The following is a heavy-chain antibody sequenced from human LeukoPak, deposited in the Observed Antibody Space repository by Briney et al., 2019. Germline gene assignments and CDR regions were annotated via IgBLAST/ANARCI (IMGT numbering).Heavy chain of an antibody. V-gene: IGHV3-64*01. CDR2: ISSSGGST. Sequence: PGGSLRLFCAASGFTFSSYTMHWARQAPGKGLEYVSAISSSGGSTYYANSVKGRFTISRDNSKNTLSLQMGSLRAEDMAVYYCARDGPYRGSSYFFDYWGQGTLVTVSS. D-gene: IGHD3-10*01. CDR1: GFTFSSYT. J-gene: IGHJ4*02. CDR3: ARDGPYRGSSYFFDY.